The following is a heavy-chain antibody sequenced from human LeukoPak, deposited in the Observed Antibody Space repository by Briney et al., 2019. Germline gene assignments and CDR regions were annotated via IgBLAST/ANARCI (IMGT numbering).Heavy chain of an antibody. CDR3: ARYIAAAVYYYMDV. CDR2: ISSSSSYI. D-gene: IGHD6-13*01. V-gene: IGHV3-21*01. CDR1: GFTFSSYS. J-gene: IGHJ6*03. Sequence: PGGSLRLSCAASGFTFSSYSMNWVRQAPGKGLEWVSSISSSSSYIYYADSVKGRFTISRDNAKNSLYLQMNSLRAEDTAVYYCARYIAAAVYYYMDVWGKGTTVTVSS.